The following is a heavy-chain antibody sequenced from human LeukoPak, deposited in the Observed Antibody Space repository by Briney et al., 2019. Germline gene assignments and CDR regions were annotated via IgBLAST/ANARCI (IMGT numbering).Heavy chain of an antibody. CDR1: GFTFSSYS. Sequence: NPGGSLRLSCAASGFTFSSYSMNWVRQAPGKGLEWVSSISSSSSYIYYADSVKGRFTISRDNAKNSLYLQMNSLRAEDTAVYYCPILPGRSNHEAWFDPWGQGTLVTVSS. J-gene: IGHJ5*02. CDR2: ISSSSSYI. D-gene: IGHD2/OR15-2a*01. V-gene: IGHV3-21*01. CDR3: PILPGRSNHEAWFDP.